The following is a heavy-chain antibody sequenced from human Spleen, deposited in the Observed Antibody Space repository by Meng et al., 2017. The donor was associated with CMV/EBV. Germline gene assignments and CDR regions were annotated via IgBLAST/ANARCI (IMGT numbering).Heavy chain of an antibody. CDR3: ARGGGCSSTSCYTHYYYYGMDV. D-gene: IGHD2-2*02. J-gene: IGHJ6*02. CDR1: GFTFSSYW. CDR2: IKQDGSEK. V-gene: IGHV3-7*01. Sequence: GGSLRLSCAASGFTFSSYWMSWVRQAPGKGLEWVANIKQDGSEKYYVDSVKGRFTISRDNSKNTLYLQMNSLRAEDTAVYYCARGGGCSSTSCYTHYYYYGMDVWGQGTTVTVS.